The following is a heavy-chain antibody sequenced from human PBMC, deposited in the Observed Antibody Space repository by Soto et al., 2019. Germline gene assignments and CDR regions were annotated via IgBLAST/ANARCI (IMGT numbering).Heavy chain of an antibody. Sequence: QVQLVESGGGVVQPGRSLRLSCAASGFTFSSYGMHWVRQAPGKGLEWVAVISYDGSNKYYADSVKGRFTISRDNSKNTLYLQMNSLRAEDKAVYYCAKECGGVPPQYYFDHWGQGTLVTVSS. J-gene: IGHJ4*02. CDR2: ISYDGSNK. V-gene: IGHV3-30*18. CDR3: AKECGGVPPQYYFDH. CDR1: GFTFSSYG. D-gene: IGHD2-2*01.